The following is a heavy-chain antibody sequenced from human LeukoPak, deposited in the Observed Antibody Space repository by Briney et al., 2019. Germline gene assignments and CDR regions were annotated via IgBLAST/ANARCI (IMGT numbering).Heavy chain of an antibody. V-gene: IGHV3-23*01. Sequence: GGSLRLSCAVSGFTFSDYYMSWVRQAPGKGLEWVSAISGSGGSTYYADSVKGRFTISRDNSKNTLYLQLNSLRGEDTAVYYCAKDRVAGTGGGDDAFDIWGQGTMVTVSS. CDR1: GFTFSDYY. CDR3: AKDRVAGTGGGDDAFDI. J-gene: IGHJ3*02. D-gene: IGHD6-19*01. CDR2: ISGSGGST.